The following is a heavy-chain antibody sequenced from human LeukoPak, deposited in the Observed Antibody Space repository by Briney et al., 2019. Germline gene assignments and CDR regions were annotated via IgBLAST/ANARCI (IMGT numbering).Heavy chain of an antibody. CDR1: GFTFRSYT. V-gene: IGHV3-21*01. Sequence: PGGSLRLSCAASGFTFRSYTMNWVRQAPGKGLEWVSSIIGSSSYIYYADSVKGRFTISRDNAKNSLYLQMNSLRAEDTAVYYCAELGITMIGGVWGKGTTVTISS. J-gene: IGHJ6*04. CDR2: IIGSSSYI. D-gene: IGHD3-10*02. CDR3: AELGITMIGGV.